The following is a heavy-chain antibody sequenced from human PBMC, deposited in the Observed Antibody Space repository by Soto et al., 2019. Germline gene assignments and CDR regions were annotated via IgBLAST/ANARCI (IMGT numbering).Heavy chain of an antibody. V-gene: IGHV4-59*01. CDR2: IFYSGST. CDR1: GGSISNNY. Sequence: QVQLQESGPGLVKPSETLSLTCTVSGGSISNNYWNWIRQPPGRGLEWIGYIFYSGSTNYNPSLKSRVTISVDTSKNLFYLKLSSVTAADTALYYCSRVFYDTAGYSAPFDSLGQGTLVTVSS. D-gene: IGHD3-22*01. CDR3: SRVFYDTAGYSAPFDS. J-gene: IGHJ4*02.